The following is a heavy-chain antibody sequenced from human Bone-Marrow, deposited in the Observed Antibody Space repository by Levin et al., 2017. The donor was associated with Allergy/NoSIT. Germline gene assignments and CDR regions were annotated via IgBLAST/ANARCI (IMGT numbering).Heavy chain of an antibody. Sequence: GGSLRLSCAASGFTFSSYGMHWVRQAPGKGLEWVAVISYDGSNKYYADSVKGRFTISRDNSKNTLYLQMNSLRAEDTAVYYCAKDHSSSSYYFDYWGQGTLVTVSS. CDR1: GFTFSSYG. V-gene: IGHV3-30*18. D-gene: IGHD6-6*01. J-gene: IGHJ4*02. CDR3: AKDHSSSSYYFDY. CDR2: ISYDGSNK.